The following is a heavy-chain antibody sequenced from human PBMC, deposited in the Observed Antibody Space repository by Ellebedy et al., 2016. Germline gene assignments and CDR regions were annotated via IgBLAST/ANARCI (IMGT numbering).Heavy chain of an antibody. CDR3: ATTSLYSSSSPLQFDY. Sequence: ASVKVSCKASGYTFTGYYMHWVRQAPGQGLEWMGWINPNSGGTNYAQKFQGWVTMTRDTSISTAYMELSRLRSDDTAVYYCATTSLYSSSSPLQFDYWGQGTLVTVSS. V-gene: IGHV1-2*04. CDR2: INPNSGGT. D-gene: IGHD6-6*01. CDR1: GYTFTGYY. J-gene: IGHJ4*02.